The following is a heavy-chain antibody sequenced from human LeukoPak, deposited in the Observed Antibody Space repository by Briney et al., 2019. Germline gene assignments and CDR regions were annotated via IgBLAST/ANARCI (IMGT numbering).Heavy chain of an antibody. CDR1: GFTYRTFA. J-gene: IGHJ4*02. Sequence: GGSLRLSCAASGFTYRTFAMHWVRQAPGKGLEWVASISFDGSNQYAADSVKGRFTISRDNSKSTLYLQMNNLRTEDTAVYYCATQAEGYNSYFDYWGQGTLVTVSS. V-gene: IGHV3-30*04. CDR3: ATQAEGYNSYFDY. D-gene: IGHD5-24*01. CDR2: ISFDGSNQ.